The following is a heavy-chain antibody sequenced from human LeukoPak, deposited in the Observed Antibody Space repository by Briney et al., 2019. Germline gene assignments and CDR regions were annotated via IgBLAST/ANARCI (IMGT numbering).Heavy chain of an antibody. CDR3: ATPGGMYSSSWYGYFDY. CDR1: GFTFSSYA. CDR2: ISGSGGST. V-gene: IGHV3-23*01. D-gene: IGHD6-13*01. J-gene: IGHJ4*02. Sequence: GGSLRLSCAASGFTFSSYAMSWVRQAPGKGLEWVSAISGSGGSTYYADSVKGRFTISRDNSKNTLYLQMNSLRAEDTAVYYCATPGGMYSSSWYGYFDYWGQGTLVTVSS.